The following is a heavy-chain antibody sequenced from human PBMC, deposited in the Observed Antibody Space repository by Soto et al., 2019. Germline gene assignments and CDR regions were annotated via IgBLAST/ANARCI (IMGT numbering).Heavy chain of an antibody. D-gene: IGHD3-3*01. V-gene: IGHV4-30-4*01. Sequence: SETLSLTCTVSGGSISSGDYYWSWIRQPPGKGLEWIGYIYYSGSTYYNPSLKSRVTIPVDTSKNQFSLKLSSVTAADTAVYYCARSGVNYDFWSGYYTGYYYGMDVWGQGTTVTVSS. CDR2: IYYSGST. CDR1: GGSISSGDYY. CDR3: ARSGVNYDFWSGYYTGYYYGMDV. J-gene: IGHJ6*02.